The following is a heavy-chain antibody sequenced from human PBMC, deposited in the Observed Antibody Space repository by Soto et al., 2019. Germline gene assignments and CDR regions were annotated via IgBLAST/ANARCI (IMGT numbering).Heavy chain of an antibody. Sequence: ASVKVSCKASGYTFTGYYMHWVRQAPGQGLEWMGWINPNSGGTNYAQKFQGRVTMIRDTSISTAYMELSRLRSDDTAVYYCSRDGNIVVVPAAILSSWGQGTLVTVSS. CDR1: GYTFTGYY. V-gene: IGHV1-2*02. D-gene: IGHD2-2*01. CDR3: SRDGNIVVVPAAILSS. CDR2: INPNSGGT. J-gene: IGHJ5*02.